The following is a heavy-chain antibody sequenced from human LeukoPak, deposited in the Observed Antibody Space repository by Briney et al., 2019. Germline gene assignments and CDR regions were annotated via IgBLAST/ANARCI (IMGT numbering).Heavy chain of an antibody. CDR1: GGSISSYY. J-gene: IGHJ3*02. CDR2: IYYSGST. Sequence: PSETLSLTCTVSGGSISSYYWSWIRQPPGKGLEWIGYIYYSGSTNYNPSLKSRVTISVDTSKNQFSLKLSSVTAADTAVYYCARDGCSGGSCPLRANAFDIWGQGTMVTVS. D-gene: IGHD2-15*01. V-gene: IGHV4-59*01. CDR3: ARDGCSGGSCPLRANAFDI.